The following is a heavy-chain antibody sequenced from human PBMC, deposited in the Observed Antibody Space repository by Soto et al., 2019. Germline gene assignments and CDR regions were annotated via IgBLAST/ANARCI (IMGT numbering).Heavy chain of an antibody. CDR3: ARVLSSGAKDAFDI. Sequence: SETLSLTCAVYGGSFSGYYWSWIRQPPGKGLEWIGEINHSGSTNYNPSLKSRVTISVDTSKNQFSLKLSSVTAADTAVYYCARVLSSGAKDAFDIWGQGTMVT. V-gene: IGHV4-34*01. CDR1: GGSFSGYY. D-gene: IGHD1-26*01. J-gene: IGHJ3*02. CDR2: INHSGST.